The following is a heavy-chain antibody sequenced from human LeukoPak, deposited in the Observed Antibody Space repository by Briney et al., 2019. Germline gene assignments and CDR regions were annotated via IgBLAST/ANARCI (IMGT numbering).Heavy chain of an antibody. D-gene: IGHD2-2*01. J-gene: IGHJ5*02. CDR3: AREVGVVAHQGGWFDP. Sequence: ASVKVSCKASGYTFTGYYLHWVRQAPGQGLEWIGRINPNSGGTNYAQKFLGRVTATRDTSINTAYMELSRLTSDDTAFYYSAREVGVVAHQGGWFDPWGQGTLVTVSS. CDR1: GYTFTGYY. V-gene: IGHV1-2*02. CDR2: INPNSGGT.